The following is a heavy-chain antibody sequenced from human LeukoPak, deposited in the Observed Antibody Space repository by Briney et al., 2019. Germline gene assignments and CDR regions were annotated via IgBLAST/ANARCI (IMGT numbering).Heavy chain of an antibody. V-gene: IGHV1-69*05. CDR2: IIPIFGTA. CDR1: GYTFTSYA. J-gene: IGHJ4*02. D-gene: IGHD5-18*01. CDR3: ARGYSYGYRGLGGNFDY. Sequence: GASVKVSCKASGYTFTSYAISWVRQAPGQGLEWMGGIIPIFGTANYAQKFQGRVTITTDESTSTAYMELSSLRSEDTAVYYCARGYSYGYRGLGGNFDYWGQGTLVTVSS.